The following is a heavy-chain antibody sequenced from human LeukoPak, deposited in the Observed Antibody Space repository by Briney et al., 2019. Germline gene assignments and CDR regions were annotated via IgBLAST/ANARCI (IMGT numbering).Heavy chain of an antibody. V-gene: IGHV3-23*01. J-gene: IGHJ3*02. CDR2: IIGSSGGT. D-gene: IGHD6-13*01. CDR1: GFTFSNYA. CDR3: TKELAAAGAGAFNI. Sequence: GGSLRLSCAASGFTFSNYAMSWVRQTPGRGLEWVSAIIGSSGGTYYADSVKGRFTTSRDNSKNTLYLQMNSLRAEDTGVYYCTKELAAAGAGAFNIWGQGTMVTVSS.